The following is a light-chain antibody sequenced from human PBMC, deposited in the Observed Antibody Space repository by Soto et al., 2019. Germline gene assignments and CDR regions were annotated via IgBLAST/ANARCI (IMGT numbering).Light chain of an antibody. Sequence: QSALTQPASVSGSPGQSITISCTGTSSDITGYKYVSWYQQRPGKAPKLVISEVSNRPSGVSNRFSGSKSGNKASLTISGLQAEDEADYYCSSYTSSSTYVFGTGTKVTVL. CDR1: SSDITGYKY. CDR3: SSYTSSSTYV. CDR2: EVS. J-gene: IGLJ1*01. V-gene: IGLV2-14*01.